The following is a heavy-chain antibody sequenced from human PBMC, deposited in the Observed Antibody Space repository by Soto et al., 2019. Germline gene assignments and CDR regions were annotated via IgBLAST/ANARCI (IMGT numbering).Heavy chain of an antibody. CDR3: AHRGYGNYPRDNWFDP. CDR2: TYWNDDN. CDR1: GFSLTTAGRG. J-gene: IGHJ5*02. D-gene: IGHD4-4*01. Sequence: ASGPTLVNPTQTLTLTCTFSGFSLTTAGRGVGWIRQPPGKALEWLALTYWNDDNRYNPSLKSRLTITKDTSKNQVVLTMTNMDPVDTATYYCAHRGYGNYPRDNWFDPWGQGILVTVSS. V-gene: IGHV2-5*01.